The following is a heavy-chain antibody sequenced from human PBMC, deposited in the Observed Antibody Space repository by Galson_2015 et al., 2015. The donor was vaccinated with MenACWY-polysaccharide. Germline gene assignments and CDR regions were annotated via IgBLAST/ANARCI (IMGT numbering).Heavy chain of an antibody. Sequence: LRLSCAASGFTFSSYAMHWVRQAPGRGLEWVAVISYDGSNKYYADSVRGRFTISRDNSKNTLYLQMNSLRAEDTAVYYCARDARYEQLVEIYYYYGMDVWGQGTTVTVSS. J-gene: IGHJ6*02. CDR3: ARDARYEQLVEIYYYYGMDV. D-gene: IGHD6-6*01. CDR2: ISYDGSNK. V-gene: IGHV3-30-3*01. CDR1: GFTFSSYA.